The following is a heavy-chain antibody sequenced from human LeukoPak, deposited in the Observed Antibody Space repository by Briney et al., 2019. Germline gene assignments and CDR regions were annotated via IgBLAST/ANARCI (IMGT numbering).Heavy chain of an antibody. J-gene: IGHJ4*02. CDR1: GGSISSSSYY. CDR3: ARGSRYYDLLTGYYKSPYYFDY. Sequence: SETLSLTCTVSGGSISSSSYYWGWIRQPPGKGLEWIGYIYDSGSTDYNPSLKSRVTISVDTSKNQFSLKLSSVIAADTAVYYCARGSRYYDLLTGYYKSPYYFDYWGQGTLVTVSS. CDR2: IYDSGST. V-gene: IGHV4-61*05. D-gene: IGHD3-9*01.